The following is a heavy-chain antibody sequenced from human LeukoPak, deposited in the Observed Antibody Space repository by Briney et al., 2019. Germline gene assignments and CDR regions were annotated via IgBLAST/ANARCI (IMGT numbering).Heavy chain of an antibody. CDR2: ICSSIGCT. CDR1: GFTVSSNY. CDR3: ARISLAPSDNFDS. V-gene: IGHV3-23*01. D-gene: IGHD1-1*01. Sequence: GGSLRLSCAASGFTVSSNYMSWVRQAPGKGLGWVSSICSSIGCTYYADSVRGRFAISRDDSKNTLYLQMNSLRAEDTAVYYCARISLAPSDNFDSWGQGTLVTVSS. J-gene: IGHJ4*02.